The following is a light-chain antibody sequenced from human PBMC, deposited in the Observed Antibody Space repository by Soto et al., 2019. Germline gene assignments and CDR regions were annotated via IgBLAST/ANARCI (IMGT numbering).Light chain of an antibody. CDR1: SSDGGGGHNY. CDR3: SSTRSSSAFSV. Sequence: QTALTQPAAVSVSPGQSITISCTGTSSDGGGGHNYVSWYQQHPGKAPKLMIYEVSNRPSGVSSRFSGSKSGNTASLTISGLQAEDEADYYCSSTRSSSAFSVFGTGPKVTVL. CDR2: EVS. J-gene: IGLJ1*01. V-gene: IGLV2-14*01.